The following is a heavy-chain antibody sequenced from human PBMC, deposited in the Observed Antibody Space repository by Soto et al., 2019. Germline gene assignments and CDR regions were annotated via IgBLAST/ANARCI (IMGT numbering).Heavy chain of an antibody. J-gene: IGHJ4*02. CDR1: GYTFTRYP. CDR3: TRAVAEWFDY. V-gene: IGHV1-3*01. D-gene: IGHD3-3*01. Sequence: VLVNLYWKTSGYTFTRYPMHWVRQDPGQRLEWMGWINAGNGNTKYSQKFQGRVTITRDTSASTAYMELSSLRSEDTAVYYCTRAVAEWFDYWGQGTLVTVSS. CDR2: INAGNGNT.